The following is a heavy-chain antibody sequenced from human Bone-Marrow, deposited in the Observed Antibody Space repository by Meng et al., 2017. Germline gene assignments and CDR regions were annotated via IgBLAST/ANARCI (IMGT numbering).Heavy chain of an antibody. V-gene: IGHV4-34*01. Sequence: QVQLQQWGAGLLKPSETLSLTFAVYGGSFSGYYWSWIRQPPGKGLESIGENNHNGSTNYNPSLKSRVTISVDTSKNQFSLKLSSVTAADTAVYYCARVSSGSYYADYWGQGTLVTVSS. J-gene: IGHJ4*02. CDR2: NNHNGST. CDR3: ARVSSGSYYADY. D-gene: IGHD1-26*01. CDR1: GGSFSGYY.